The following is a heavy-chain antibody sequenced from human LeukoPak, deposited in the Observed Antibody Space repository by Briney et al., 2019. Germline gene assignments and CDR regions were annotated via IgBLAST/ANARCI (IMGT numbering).Heavy chain of an antibody. V-gene: IGHV1-69*05. CDR3: ARGRHSSDYYFDY. CDR1: GGTFSSYA. Sequence: SVKVSCKASGGTFSSYAISWVRQAPGQGLEWMGGIIPIFGTANYAQKFQGGVTITTDESTSTAYMELSSLRSEDTAVYYCARGRHSSDYYFDYWGQGTLVTVSS. J-gene: IGHJ4*02. D-gene: IGHD6-19*01. CDR2: IIPIFGTA.